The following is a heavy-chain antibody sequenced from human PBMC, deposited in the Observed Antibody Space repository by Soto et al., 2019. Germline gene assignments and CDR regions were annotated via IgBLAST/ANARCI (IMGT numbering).Heavy chain of an antibody. CDR2: IYYSGST. J-gene: IGHJ4*02. CDR1: GGSISSYY. D-gene: IGHD3-16*01. CDR3: ARHVRAFGGVSPFDY. V-gene: IGHV4-59*08. Sequence: QVQLQESGPGLVKPSETLSLTCTVSGGSISSYYWSWIRQPPGKGLEWIGYIYYSGSTNYNPSLKSRVTISVDTSKNQFSLKLSSVTAADTAVYYCARHVRAFGGVSPFDYWGQGTLVTVSS.